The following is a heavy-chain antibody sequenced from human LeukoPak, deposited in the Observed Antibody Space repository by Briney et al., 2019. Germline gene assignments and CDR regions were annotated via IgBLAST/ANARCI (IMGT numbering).Heavy chain of an antibody. V-gene: IGHV4-30-2*05. D-gene: IGHD6-13*01. CDR2: IYHSGST. CDR1: GGSISSGGYS. CDR3: ARVMESIAAAGTRFDY. J-gene: IGHJ4*02. Sequence: PSETLSLTCAVSGGSISSGGYSWSWIRQPPGKGLEWIGYIYHSGSTYYNPSLKSRVTISVDTSKNQFSLKLSSVTAADTAVYYCARVMESIAAAGTRFDYWGQGTLVTVSS.